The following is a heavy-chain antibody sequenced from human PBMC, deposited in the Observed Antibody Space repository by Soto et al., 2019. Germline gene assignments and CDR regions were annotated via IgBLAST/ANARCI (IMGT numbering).Heavy chain of an antibody. V-gene: IGHV3-73*01. Sequence: EVLLVESGGGLVQPGGSLKLSCEASGFVFKDSSIHWVRQASGKGLEWVGRIRDRAYNYATAYAASVKGRFTISRDDSNYKAYMQLDSLKTEDTAISYCTRLISAAQDYWGQGTLVTVSS. D-gene: IGHD3-10*01. CDR3: TRLISAAQDY. CDR2: IRDRAYNYAT. J-gene: IGHJ4*02. CDR1: GFVFKDSS.